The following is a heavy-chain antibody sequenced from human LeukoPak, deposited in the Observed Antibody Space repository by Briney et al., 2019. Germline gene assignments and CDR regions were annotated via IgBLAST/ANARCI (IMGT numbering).Heavy chain of an antibody. D-gene: IGHD6-19*01. CDR1: GGSISSSSYY. V-gene: IGHV4-39*07. CDR2: IYYSGST. CDR3: ARDDSSGWYGEGSFDY. J-gene: IGHJ4*02. Sequence: SETLSLTCTVSGGSISSSSYYWGWIRQPPGKGLEWIGSIYYSGSTYYNPSLKSRVTISVDTSKNQFSLKLSSATAADTAVYYCARDDSSGWYGEGSFDYWGQGTLVTVSS.